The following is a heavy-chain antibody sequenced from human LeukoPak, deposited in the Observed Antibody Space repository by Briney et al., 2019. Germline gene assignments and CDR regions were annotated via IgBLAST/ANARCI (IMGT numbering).Heavy chain of an antibody. J-gene: IGHJ3*02. CDR3: ARNQLRDALDI. Sequence: PSETLCLTCAASGGSISSGGYTWIWIRQPQGKDLEWFGYIYRSGSTYYNPSLKSRVTISVDRSKNQFSLKLSSVTAADTAVYYCARNQLRDALDIWGQGTMVTVSS. CDR2: IYRSGST. D-gene: IGHD2-2*01. CDR1: GGSISSGGYT. V-gene: IGHV4-30-2*01.